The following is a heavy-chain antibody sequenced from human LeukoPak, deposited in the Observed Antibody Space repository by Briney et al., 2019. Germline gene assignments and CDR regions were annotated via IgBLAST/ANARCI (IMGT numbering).Heavy chain of an antibody. CDR2: MYYSGST. J-gene: IGHJ5*02. CDR1: GGSISYYY. CDR3: ATGRRKLLWFGELSYWFDP. V-gene: IGHV4-59*12. D-gene: IGHD3-10*01. Sequence: SETLSLTCTVSGGSISYYYWSWIRQPPGKGLEWIGYMYYSGSTNYNPSLRSRVTMSVGTSKNQFSLRLSSVTAADTAVYYCATGRRKLLWFGELSYWFDPWGQGTLVTVSS.